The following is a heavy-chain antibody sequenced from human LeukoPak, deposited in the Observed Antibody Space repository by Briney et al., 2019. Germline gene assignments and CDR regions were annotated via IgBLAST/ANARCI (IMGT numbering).Heavy chain of an antibody. CDR1: GFTFSSYS. CDR3: ARDLYYYDSSGYYPEAFDI. D-gene: IGHD3-22*01. CDR2: ISSSSSTI. V-gene: IGHV3-48*02. J-gene: IGHJ3*02. Sequence: GGSLRLSCAASGFTFSSYSVNWVRQAPGKGLEWVSYISSSSSTIYYADSVKGRFTISRDNAKNSLYLQMNSLRDEDTAVYYCARDLYYYDSSGYYPEAFDIWGQGTMVTVSS.